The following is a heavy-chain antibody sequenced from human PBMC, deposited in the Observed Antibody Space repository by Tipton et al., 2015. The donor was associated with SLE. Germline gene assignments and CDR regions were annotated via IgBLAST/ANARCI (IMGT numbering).Heavy chain of an antibody. CDR3: ARGLRFTMIQGLAY. Sequence: VQLVQSGAEVKKPGASVKVSCKASGYTFTTFDINWVRQASGQGLEWMGWMNPNSGNTGYAQNFQGRVTLTRDTSTNTAYMELSGLRSEDTAVYYCARGLRFTMIQGLAYWGQGTLVTVSS. CDR1: GYTFTTFD. D-gene: IGHD3-10*01. V-gene: IGHV1-8*01. J-gene: IGHJ4*02. CDR2: MNPNSGNT.